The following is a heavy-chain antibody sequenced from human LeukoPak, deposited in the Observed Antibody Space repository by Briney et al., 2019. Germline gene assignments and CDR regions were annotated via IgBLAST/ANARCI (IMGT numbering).Heavy chain of an antibody. CDR2: IYHSGSP. Sequence: SGTLSLTCAVSGGSISSNNWWGWVRQPPGKGLEWIGEIYHSGSPNYSPSLKSRVTISVDKSRNHFSLNLSSVTAADTAVYYCARVNINNWHSCDYWGQGTLVTVSS. CDR3: ARVNINNWHSCDY. V-gene: IGHV4-4*02. CDR1: GGSISSNNW. J-gene: IGHJ4*02. D-gene: IGHD1-1*01.